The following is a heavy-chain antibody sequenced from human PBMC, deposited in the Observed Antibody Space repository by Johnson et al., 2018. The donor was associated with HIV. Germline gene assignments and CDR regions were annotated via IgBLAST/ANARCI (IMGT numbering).Heavy chain of an antibody. D-gene: IGHD3-10*02. CDR3: AKDGSGDVRGAFDI. CDR2: ISGSGGST. J-gene: IGHJ3*02. V-gene: IGHV3-23*04. CDR1: GFTFSSCA. Sequence: EVQLVESGGGLVQPGGSLRLSCAASGFTFSSCAMCWVRQAPGKGLEWVSAISGSGGSTYYADSVKGRFTISRDNSKNSLYLQMNSLRTEDTALYYCAKDGSGDVRGAFDIWGQGTMVTVSS.